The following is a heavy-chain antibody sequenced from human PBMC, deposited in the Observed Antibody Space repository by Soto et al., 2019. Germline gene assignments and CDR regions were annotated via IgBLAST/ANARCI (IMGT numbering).Heavy chain of an antibody. J-gene: IGHJ6*02. CDR3: ARADGDSSYYYGMDV. CDR2: IYYSGST. CDR1: GGSVSSGSYY. Sequence: PSETLSLTCTVSGGSVSSGSYYWSWIRQPPGKGLEWIGYIYYSGSTNYNPSLKSRVTISVDTSKNQFSLKLSSVTAADTAVYYCARADGDSSYYYGMDVWGQGTTVTVSS. D-gene: IGHD4-17*01. V-gene: IGHV4-61*01.